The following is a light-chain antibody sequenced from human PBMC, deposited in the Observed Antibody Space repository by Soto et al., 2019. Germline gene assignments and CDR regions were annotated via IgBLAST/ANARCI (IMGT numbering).Light chain of an antibody. Sequence: QPVLTQSPSASASLGASVKLTCTLSSGQSRYAIAWHQQQPEKGPRYLMKVHSDGSHSKGDGIPDRFSGSSSGAERYLTISSLQSEDEADYYCQTWGTGINWVFGGGTKVTVL. J-gene: IGLJ3*02. CDR3: QTWGTGINWV. CDR1: SGQSRYA. V-gene: IGLV4-69*01. CDR2: VHSDGSH.